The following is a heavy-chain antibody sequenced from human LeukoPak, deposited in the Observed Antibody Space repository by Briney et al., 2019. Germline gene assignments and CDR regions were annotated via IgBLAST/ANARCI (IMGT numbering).Heavy chain of an antibody. Sequence: SETLSLTCTVSGGSVSSGDYYWSWIRQPPGKGLEWIGYIYYKGSTYYNPSLKNRVTISVDTSKNQFSLKLSSVTAADTAVYYCAEVLYSYDSSGLGWFDPWGQGTLVTVSS. D-gene: IGHD3-22*01. CDR3: AEVLYSYDSSGLGWFDP. CDR2: IYYKGST. CDR1: GGSVSSGDYY. J-gene: IGHJ5*02. V-gene: IGHV4-30-4*08.